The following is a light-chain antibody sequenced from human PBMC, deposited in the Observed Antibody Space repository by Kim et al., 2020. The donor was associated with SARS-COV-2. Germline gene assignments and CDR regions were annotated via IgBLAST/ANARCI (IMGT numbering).Light chain of an antibody. J-gene: IGKJ5*01. CDR3: QQYGSSLSIT. CDR2: GAS. V-gene: IGKV3-20*01. Sequence: PGERATLSCRASQSVSSSYLAWYQQKPGQAPRLLIYGASSRATGIPDRFSGSGSGTDFTLTISRLEPEDSAVYYCQQYGSSLSITFGQETRLEIK. CDR1: QSVSSSY.